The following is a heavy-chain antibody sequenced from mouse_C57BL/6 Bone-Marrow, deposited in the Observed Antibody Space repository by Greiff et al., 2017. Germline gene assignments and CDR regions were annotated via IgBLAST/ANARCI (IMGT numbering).Heavy chain of an antibody. D-gene: IGHD1-1*01. CDR1: GYTFTSYW. V-gene: IGHV1-59*01. CDR3: ASDYYGSSPSDY. CDR2: IDPSDSYT. Sequence: QVQLQQPGAELVRPGTSVKLSCKASGYTFTSYWMHWVKQRPGQGLEWIGVIDPSDSYTNYNQKFKGKATLTVDTSSSTAYMQLSSLTSEDSAVYYCASDYYGSSPSDYWGQGTTLTVSS. J-gene: IGHJ2*01.